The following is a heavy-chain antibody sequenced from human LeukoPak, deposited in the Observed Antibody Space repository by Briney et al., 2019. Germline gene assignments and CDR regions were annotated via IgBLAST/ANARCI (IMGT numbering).Heavy chain of an antibody. Sequence: SETLSLTCTVSGGSISSSSYYWGWIRQPPGKGLEWIGSIYYSGSTYYNPALKSRVTISVDTSKNQFSLKLSSVTAADTAVYYCARQGHDYVWGSYRYIYWGQGTLVTVSS. J-gene: IGHJ4*02. CDR3: ARQGHDYVWGSYRYIY. D-gene: IGHD3-16*02. CDR1: GGSISSSSYY. V-gene: IGHV4-39*01. CDR2: IYYSGST.